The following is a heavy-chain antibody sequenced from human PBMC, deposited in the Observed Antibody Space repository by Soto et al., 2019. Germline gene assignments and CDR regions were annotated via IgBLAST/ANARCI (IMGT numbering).Heavy chain of an antibody. J-gene: IGHJ4*02. D-gene: IGHD2-15*01. V-gene: IGHV3-23*01. CDR2: ISGSGGST. Sequence: GGSLRLSCAASGFTFSSYAMSWVRQAPGKGLEWVSAISGSGGSTYYADSVKGRFTISRDNSKNTLYPQMNSLRAEDTAVYYCAKDTSVVVAATPFDYWGQGTLVTVSS. CDR3: AKDTSVVVAATPFDY. CDR1: GFTFSSYA.